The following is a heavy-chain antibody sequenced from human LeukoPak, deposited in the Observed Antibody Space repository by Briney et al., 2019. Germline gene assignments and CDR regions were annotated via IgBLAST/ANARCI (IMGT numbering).Heavy chain of an antibody. J-gene: IGHJ4*02. CDR3: ARHKAPSYDFWSGYYTDWDY. D-gene: IGHD3-3*01. CDR1: GFTFSSYA. CDR2: ISGSGGST. V-gene: IGHV3-23*01. Sequence: PGGSLRLSCAASGFTFSSYAMTWVRQAPGKGLEWVSVISGSGGSTYYADSVKGRFTISRDNSKNTLYLQMNSLRAEDTAVYYCARHKAPSYDFWSGYYTDWDYWGQGTLVTVSS.